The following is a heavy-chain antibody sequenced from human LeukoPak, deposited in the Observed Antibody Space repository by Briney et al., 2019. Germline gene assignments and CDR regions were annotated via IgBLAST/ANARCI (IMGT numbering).Heavy chain of an antibody. CDR2: INPNSGGT. Sequence: ASVKVSCKASGYTFTGYYMHWVRQAPGQGLEWMGRINPNSGGTNYAQKFQGRVTMTRDTSISTAYMELSRLRSDDTAVHYCARFNGGAAGFDYWGQGTLVTVSS. CDR1: GYTFTGYY. D-gene: IGHD6-13*01. V-gene: IGHV1-2*06. CDR3: ARFNGGAAGFDY. J-gene: IGHJ4*02.